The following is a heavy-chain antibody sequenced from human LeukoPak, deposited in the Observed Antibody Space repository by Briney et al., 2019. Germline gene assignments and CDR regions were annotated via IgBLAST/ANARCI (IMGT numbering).Heavy chain of an antibody. V-gene: IGHV3-23*01. J-gene: IGHJ4*02. CDR1: GFTFSSSA. CDR3: ASRPLSGTAY. Sequence: PGGSLRLSCAASGFTFSSSAMSWVRQAPGKGLVWVAATSYSGSITYYGDSVKGRFTISRDNSKNTLYLQMNSLRAEDSAVYYCASRPLSGTAYWGQGTLVTVSS. D-gene: IGHD6-13*01. CDR2: TSYSGSIT.